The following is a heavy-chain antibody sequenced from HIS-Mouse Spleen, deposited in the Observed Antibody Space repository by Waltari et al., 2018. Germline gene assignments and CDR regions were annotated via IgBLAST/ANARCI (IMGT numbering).Heavy chain of an antibody. CDR2: ISGSGGST. Sequence: SCVRQAPGKGLEWVSAISGSGGSTYYADSVKGRFTISRDNSKNTLYLQMNSLRAEDTAVYYCAKQDLGIRKNYFDYWGQGTLVTVSS. J-gene: IGHJ4*02. CDR3: AKQDLGIRKNYFDY. V-gene: IGHV3-23*01. D-gene: IGHD7-27*01.